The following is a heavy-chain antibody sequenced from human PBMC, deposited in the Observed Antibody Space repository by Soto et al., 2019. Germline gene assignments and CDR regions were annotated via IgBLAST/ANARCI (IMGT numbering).Heavy chain of an antibody. Sequence: LRLSCAASGFTFSSYGMHWVRQAPGKGLEWVAVISYDGSNKYYADSVKGRFTISRDNSKNTLYLQMNSLRAEDTAVYYCAKDSNMATVDYWGQGTLVTVS. V-gene: IGHV3-30*18. CDR1: GFTFSSYG. J-gene: IGHJ4*02. CDR2: ISYDGSNK. CDR3: AKDSNMATVDY. D-gene: IGHD5-12*01.